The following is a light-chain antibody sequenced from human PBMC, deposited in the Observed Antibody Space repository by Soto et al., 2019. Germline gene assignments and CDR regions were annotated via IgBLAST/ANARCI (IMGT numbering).Light chain of an antibody. Sequence: DIQMTQSPSSLSASVGDRVTITCRASQTISSYLHWYQQKPGKDPGLLIYATSNLHGGVPSRFSGSGSGTDFSLTISSLQPDDFATYYCQQSYSTPYTFGQGTNLDI. V-gene: IGKV1-39*01. J-gene: IGKJ2*01. CDR1: QTISSY. CDR2: ATS. CDR3: QQSYSTPYT.